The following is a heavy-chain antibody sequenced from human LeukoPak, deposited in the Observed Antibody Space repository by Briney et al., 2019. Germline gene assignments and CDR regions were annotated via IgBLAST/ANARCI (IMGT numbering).Heavy chain of an antibody. CDR3: ARSRAFDY. V-gene: IGHV1-2*02. CDR1: GYXLTASS. CDR2: INPNSGTT. D-gene: IGHD4/OR15-4a*01. Sequence: ASVKVSCKASGYXLTASSIHWVRQAPGQGLEWMGWINPNSGTTNYAQKFQGRVTMTRDTSITTAYMDLSRLRSDDTAVYYCARSRAFDYWGQGTLVTVSS. J-gene: IGHJ4*02.